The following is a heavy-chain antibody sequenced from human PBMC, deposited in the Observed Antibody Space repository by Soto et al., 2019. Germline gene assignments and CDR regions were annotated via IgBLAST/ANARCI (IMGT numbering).Heavy chain of an antibody. J-gene: IGHJ6*02. CDR2: SLPIFGTS. CDR1: GGTFSTYS. V-gene: IGHV1-69*01. D-gene: IGHD1-1*01. CDR3: ARGCRYPNSSNYYGMDV. Sequence: QVQLVQSGAEVKKPGSSVKVSCKASGGTFSTYSISWVRQAPGQGLEWMGGSLPIFGTSHYAQNFQGRVTITADESTSTAYMELSSLRSDDTAVYYCARGCRYPNSSNYYGMDVWGQGTTVTVSS.